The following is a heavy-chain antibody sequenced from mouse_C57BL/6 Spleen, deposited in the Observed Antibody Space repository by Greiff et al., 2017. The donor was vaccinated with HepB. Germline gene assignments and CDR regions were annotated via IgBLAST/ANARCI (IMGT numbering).Heavy chain of an antibody. J-gene: IGHJ3*01. D-gene: IGHD1-1*01. Sequence: VESGGGLVKPGGSLKLSCAASGFTFSSYAMSWVRQTPEKRLEWVATISDGGSYTYYPDNVKGRFTISRDNAKNNLYLQMSHLKSEDTAMYYCARGGFYYGSSLAWFAYWGQGTLVTVSA. V-gene: IGHV5-4*01. CDR2: ISDGGSYT. CDR1: GFTFSSYA. CDR3: ARGGFYYGSSLAWFAY.